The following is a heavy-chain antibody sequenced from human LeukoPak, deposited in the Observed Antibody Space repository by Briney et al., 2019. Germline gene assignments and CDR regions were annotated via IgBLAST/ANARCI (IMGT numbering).Heavy chain of an antibody. CDR2: ISAYNGNT. V-gene: IGHV1-18*01. CDR3: ARDRDCSSTSCYSRWWDY. J-gene: IGHJ4*02. CDR1: GYTFTSYG. D-gene: IGHD2-2*02. Sequence: ASVKVSCKASGYTFTSYGISWVRRAPGQGLEWMGWISAYNGNTNYAQKLQGRVTMTTDTSTSTAYMELRSLRSDDTAVYYCARDRDCSSTSCYSRWWDYWGQGTLVTVSS.